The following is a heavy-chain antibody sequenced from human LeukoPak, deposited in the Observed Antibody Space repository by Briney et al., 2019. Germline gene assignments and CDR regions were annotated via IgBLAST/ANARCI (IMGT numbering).Heavy chain of an antibody. D-gene: IGHD1-26*01. V-gene: IGHV3-23*01. CDR1: GFTFSSYG. CDR3: ANEVGSIVGAN. CDR2: ISGSGGST. Sequence: PGGSLRLSCAASGFTFSSYGMSWVRQAPGKGLEWVSAISGSGGSTYYADSVKGRFTISRDNSKNTLYLQMNSLRAEDAAVYYCANEVGSIVGANWGQGTLVTVSS. J-gene: IGHJ1*01.